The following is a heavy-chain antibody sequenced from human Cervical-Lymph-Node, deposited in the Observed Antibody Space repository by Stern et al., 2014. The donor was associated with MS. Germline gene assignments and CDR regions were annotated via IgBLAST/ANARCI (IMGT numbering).Heavy chain of an antibody. V-gene: IGHV2-5*02. Sequence: QVTLKESGPTLVKPTETLTLTCTFSGFSLSTTGVGVGWIRQPPGKALECLALIYWDDDKRYSPSLKSRLTITKDTSKNQVVLTMTNMDPVDTATYYCAHRLFYCSSSNCYNIADYWGQGTLVTVSS. CDR1: GFSLSTTGVG. CDR2: IYWDDDK. J-gene: IGHJ4*02. D-gene: IGHD2-2*02. CDR3: AHRLFYCSSSNCYNIADY.